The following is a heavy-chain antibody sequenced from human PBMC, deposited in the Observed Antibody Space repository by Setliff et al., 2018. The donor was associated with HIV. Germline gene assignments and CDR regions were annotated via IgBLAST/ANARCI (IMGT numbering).Heavy chain of an antibody. CDR1: GGSISSYY. D-gene: IGHD4-4*01. Sequence: SETLSLTCTVSGGSISSYYWNWIRQPPGRGLEWIGFIYSSGSTNYNPSLKSRVTMSVDTSRNQFSLKLSSVTAADTAVYYCARVTDDYSRYFYYMDVWGKGTTVT. J-gene: IGHJ6*03. CDR3: ARVTDDYSRYFYYMDV. CDR2: IYSSGST. V-gene: IGHV4-59*01.